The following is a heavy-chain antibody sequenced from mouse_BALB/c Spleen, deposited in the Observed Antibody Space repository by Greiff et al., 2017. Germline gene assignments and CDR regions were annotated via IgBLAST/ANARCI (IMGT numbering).Heavy chain of an antibody. Sequence: LQQPGSELVRPGASVKLSCKASGYTFTSYWMHWVKQRPGQGLEWIGNIYPGSGSTNYDEKFKSKATLTVDTSSSTAYMQLSSLTSEDSAVYYCTRGGGTTPDYWGQGTTLTVSS. CDR1: GYTFTSYW. J-gene: IGHJ2*01. D-gene: IGHD1-1*01. CDR3: TRGGGTTPDY. CDR2: IYPGSGST. V-gene: IGHV1S22*01.